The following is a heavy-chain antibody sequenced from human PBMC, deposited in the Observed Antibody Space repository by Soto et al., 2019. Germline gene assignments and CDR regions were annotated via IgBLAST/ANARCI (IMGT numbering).Heavy chain of an antibody. CDR2: VDPRDGST. CDR3: ARVRCSGRELDS. V-gene: IGHV1-46*01. Sequence: QVQLVQSGAEMKRPGASVILSCKASGYIFTTYSIHWVRQTAGQGLEWMAKVDPRDGSTGYAQKFRGRVSMAWDTSTGTVSMEVSSLTSDDTATYSCARVRCSGRELDSWGQGTQVTVYS. CDR1: GYIFTTYS. J-gene: IGHJ5*01. D-gene: IGHD2-8*01.